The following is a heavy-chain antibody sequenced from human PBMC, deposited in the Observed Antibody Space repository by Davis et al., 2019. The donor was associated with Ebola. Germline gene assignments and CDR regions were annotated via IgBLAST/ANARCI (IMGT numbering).Heavy chain of an antibody. CDR1: GFTFSSYS. Sequence: GESLKISCAASGFTFSSYSMNWVRQAPGKGLEWVSSISSSSSYIYYADSVKGRFTISRDNAKNSLYLQMNSLRAEDTAVYYCARDGKNDFWSGYHPGDYYYMDVWGKGTTVTVSS. CDR2: ISSSSSYI. V-gene: IGHV3-21*01. CDR3: ARDGKNDFWSGYHPGDYYYMDV. J-gene: IGHJ6*03. D-gene: IGHD3-3*01.